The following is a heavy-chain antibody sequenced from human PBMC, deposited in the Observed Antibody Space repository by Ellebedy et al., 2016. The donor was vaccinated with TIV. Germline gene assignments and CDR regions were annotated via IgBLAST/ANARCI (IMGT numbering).Heavy chain of an antibody. J-gene: IGHJ6*03. Sequence: SETLSLXXTVSGGSISDYYWSWIRQPPGKGLEWIGYIYYTGSTNYNPSLKSRVTISVDTSKNQFSLKLSSVTAADTAVYYCARGLVGAELHMDVWGKGTTVTVSS. D-gene: IGHD1-26*01. CDR1: GGSISDYY. V-gene: IGHV4-59*13. CDR2: IYYTGST. CDR3: ARGLVGAELHMDV.